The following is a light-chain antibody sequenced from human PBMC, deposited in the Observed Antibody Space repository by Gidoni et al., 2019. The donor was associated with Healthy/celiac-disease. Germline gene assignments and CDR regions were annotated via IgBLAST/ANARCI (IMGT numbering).Light chain of an antibody. CDR1: QSVSSY. Sequence: EIVLTQSPATLSLSPGERATLSCRVSQSVSSYLAWYQQKPGQAPRLLVCDASSRATGIPARFSGGGSRTDFTLTISSLEPEDFAVYYCQQRSNWQTFGQGTRLEIK. CDR3: QQRSNWQT. V-gene: IGKV3-11*01. CDR2: DAS. J-gene: IGKJ5*01.